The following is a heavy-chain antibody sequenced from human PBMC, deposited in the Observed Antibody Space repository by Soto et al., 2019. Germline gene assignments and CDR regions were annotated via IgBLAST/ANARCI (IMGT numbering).Heavy chain of an antibody. CDR3: ARQSIPGYSSSWYVRYYYGMDV. D-gene: IGHD6-13*01. Sequence: GESLKISFKGSGYSFTSYWIGWVRQMPVKGLEWRGIIYPGDSDTRYSPSFQGQVTISADKSISTAYLQWSSLKASDTAMYYCARQSIPGYSSSWYVRYYYGMDVWGQGTTVTVSS. CDR2: IYPGDSDT. CDR1: GYSFTSYW. J-gene: IGHJ6*02. V-gene: IGHV5-51*01.